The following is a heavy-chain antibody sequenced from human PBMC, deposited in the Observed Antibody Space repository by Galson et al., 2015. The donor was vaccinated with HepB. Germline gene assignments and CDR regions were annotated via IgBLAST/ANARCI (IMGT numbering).Heavy chain of an antibody. J-gene: IGHJ6*02. CDR1: GFTFSDYY. CDR2: ISSSSDYT. V-gene: IGHV3-11*06. D-gene: IGHD6-13*01. Sequence: SLRLSCAASGFTFSDYYMTWIRQAPGKGLEWVSYISSSSDYTNYADSVKGRFTISRDNAKNSLYLQMTSLRVEDTAVYFCARESRRFSSSWYGVEEWEAYAMDVWGQGTTVTVSS. CDR3: ARESRRFSSSWYGVEEWEAYAMDV.